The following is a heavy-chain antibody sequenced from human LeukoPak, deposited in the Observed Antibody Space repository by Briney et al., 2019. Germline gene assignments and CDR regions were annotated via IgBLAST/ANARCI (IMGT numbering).Heavy chain of an antibody. V-gene: IGHV4-59*01. CDR3: ARVLRPMASQYYFDY. D-gene: IGHD3-10*01. CDR1: GASINTYY. J-gene: IGHJ4*02. Sequence: SEPLSLTCTVSGASINTYYWSWIRQPPGKGLEWIGYIYYSGTTSYNPSLKTRVTISIDTSKNQFSLKLSSVTAADTAVYYCARVLRPMASQYYFDYWGQGTLVT. CDR2: IYYSGTT.